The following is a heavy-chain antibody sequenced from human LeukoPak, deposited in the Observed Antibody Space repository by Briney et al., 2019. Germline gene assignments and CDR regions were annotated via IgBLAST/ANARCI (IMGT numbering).Heavy chain of an antibody. CDR2: IYTSGST. V-gene: IGHV4-61*02. D-gene: IGHD6-13*01. J-gene: IGHJ6*03. Sequence: PSETLSLTCTVSGGSISSGTYYWSWIRQPAGQGLEWIGRIYTSGSTNYNPSLKSRVTMSVDTSKNQFSLKLSSVTAADTAVYYCARAPLQQQLARYYYYYMDVWGKGTTVTISS. CDR3: ARAPLQQQLARYYYYYMDV. CDR1: GGSISSGTYY.